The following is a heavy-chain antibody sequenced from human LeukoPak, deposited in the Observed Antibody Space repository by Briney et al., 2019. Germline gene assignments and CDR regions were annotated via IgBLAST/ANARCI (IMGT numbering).Heavy chain of an antibody. Sequence: WETLSLTCAVSGYSISSGYSWGCIRQPPGKGLEWIASIYHSGSTYYNPSLKSRVTISVDTSNNQFSLRLSSVTAADTAVYYCASLSGSYSAYYMDVWGKGTTVTVSS. D-gene: IGHD1-26*01. CDR3: ASLSGSYSAYYMDV. J-gene: IGHJ6*03. V-gene: IGHV4-38-2*01. CDR2: IYHSGST. CDR1: GYSISSGYS.